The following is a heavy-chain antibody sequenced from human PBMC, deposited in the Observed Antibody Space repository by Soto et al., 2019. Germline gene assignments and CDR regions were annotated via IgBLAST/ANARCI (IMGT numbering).Heavy chain of an antibody. V-gene: IGHV3-66*01. CDR1: GFTVSSNY. Sequence: EVQLVESGGGLVQPGGSLRLSCAASGFTVSSNYMSWVRQAPGKGLEWVSVIYSGGSTYYADSVKGRFTISRDNSKNTLYLQMNSLRAEDTAVYYCAREEGASGSYSMDAFDIWGQGTMVTVSS. J-gene: IGHJ3*02. CDR3: AREEGASGSYSMDAFDI. CDR2: IYSGGST. D-gene: IGHD3-10*01.